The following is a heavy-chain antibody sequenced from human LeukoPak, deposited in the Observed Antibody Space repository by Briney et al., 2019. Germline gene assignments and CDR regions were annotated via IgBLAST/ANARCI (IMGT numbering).Heavy chain of an antibody. CDR3: ARVGARAAYFYHMDV. D-gene: IGHD1-26*01. V-gene: IGHV3-21*06. CDR2: ISSSSSYI. Sequence: PGGSLRLSCAASGFAFSGYSMNWVRQAPGKGLEWVSSISSSSSYIYYADSVKGRFTISRDNAKNSLYLQVNSLRAEDTAVYYCARVGARAAYFYHMDVWGEGTTVTVSS. J-gene: IGHJ6*03. CDR1: GFAFSGYS.